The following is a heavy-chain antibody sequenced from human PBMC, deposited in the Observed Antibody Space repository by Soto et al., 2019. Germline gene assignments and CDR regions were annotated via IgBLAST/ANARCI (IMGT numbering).Heavy chain of an antibody. CDR2: ISAYNGDT. D-gene: IGHD2-8*01. CDR1: GYTFNNYG. J-gene: IGHJ4*02. Sequence: GPEVREPGASVKVSCKASGYTFNNYGITWVRQAPGQGPEWMGWISAYNGDTTYARKFQGRVTMTTDTSTSTAYMELRRLTSDDTAVYYCARKAEGFSMYFWGQGPLLIVSS. CDR3: ARKAEGFSMYF. V-gene: IGHV1-18*01.